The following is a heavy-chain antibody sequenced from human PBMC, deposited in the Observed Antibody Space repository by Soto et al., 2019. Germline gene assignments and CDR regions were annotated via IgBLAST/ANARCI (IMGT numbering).Heavy chain of an antibody. D-gene: IGHD3-10*01. Sequence: GGSLRLSCAASGFTFSSYSMNWVRQAPGKGLEWVSSISSSSSYIYYADSVKGRFTISRDNAKNSLYLQMNSLRAEDTAVYYCARGLQQLLWFGEFPPGAFDIWGQGTMVTVSS. J-gene: IGHJ3*02. CDR1: GFTFSSYS. CDR3: ARGLQQLLWFGEFPPGAFDI. V-gene: IGHV3-21*01. CDR2: ISSSSSYI.